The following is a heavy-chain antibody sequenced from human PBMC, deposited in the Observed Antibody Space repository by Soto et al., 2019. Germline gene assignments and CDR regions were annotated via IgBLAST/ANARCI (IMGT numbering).Heavy chain of an antibody. CDR1: GYSFHTYA. J-gene: IGHJ6*02. CDR2: ISGYNGNT. V-gene: IGHV1-18*01. Sequence: QVQLVQSGAEVKKPGASVNVSCKASGYSFHTYAISWVRQAPGQGLEWVGWISGYNGNTNYAQKFQGRVTLTTDTSTKTAFMELRSRTGDDTAVYYCAREYGMDVWGQGTPVTVSS. CDR3: AREYGMDV.